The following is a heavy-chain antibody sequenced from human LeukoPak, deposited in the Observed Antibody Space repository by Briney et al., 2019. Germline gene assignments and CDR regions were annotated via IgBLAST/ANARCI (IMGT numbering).Heavy chain of an antibody. V-gene: IGHV3-9*01. CDR2: ISWNSGSI. CDR3: AKDTGLYQIYWYFDL. J-gene: IGHJ2*01. CDR1: GFTFDDYA. Sequence: TGGSLRLSCAASGFTFDDYAMHWVRQAPGKGLEWVSGISWNSGSIGYADSVKGRFTISRDNAKSSLYLQMNSLRAEDTALYYCAKDTGLYQIYWYFDLWGRGTLVTVSS. D-gene: IGHD2-2*01.